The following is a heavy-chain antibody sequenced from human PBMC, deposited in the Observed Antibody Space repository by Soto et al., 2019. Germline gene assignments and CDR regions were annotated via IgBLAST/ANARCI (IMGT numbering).Heavy chain of an antibody. D-gene: IGHD2-15*01. CDR2: INHSGST. V-gene: IGHV4-34*01. CDR1: GGSFSGYS. CDR3: ARGFRVVSHHQYDP. Sequence: PQTLSLTCAVYGGSFSGYSCTWIRQPPGKGLEWIGEINHSGSTNYTPSLKSRVTISVDTSKNQFSLRLSSVTAADTTVYYRARGFRVVSHHQYDPWRQRTL. J-gene: IGHJ5*02.